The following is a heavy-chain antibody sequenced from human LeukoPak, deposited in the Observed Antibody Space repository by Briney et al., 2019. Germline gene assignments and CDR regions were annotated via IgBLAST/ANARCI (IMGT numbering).Heavy chain of an antibody. CDR1: GFTFSSYS. Sequence: GGSLSFSCSASGFTFSSYSMNWVRQAPGKGLEWVSYISSDSRTIYYADSVKGRFTISRDYAKNSLYLQMKSVRDEDTAVYYCARYGSATSYIINYYDYWGQGTLVTVSS. CDR2: ISSDSRTI. CDR3: ARYGSATSYIINYYDY. J-gene: IGHJ4*02. D-gene: IGHD3-10*01. V-gene: IGHV3-48*02.